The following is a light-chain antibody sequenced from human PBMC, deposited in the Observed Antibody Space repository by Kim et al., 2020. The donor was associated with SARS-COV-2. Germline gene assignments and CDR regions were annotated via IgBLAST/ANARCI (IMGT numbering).Light chain of an antibody. CDR3: QQYNNWPPWT. V-gene: IGKV3-20*01. Sequence: EIVLTQSPVTLSLSPGERATLSCRASQSVSSSYLAWYQQKPGQAPRLLIYGASSRATGIPDRFSGSGSGTDFTLTISSMQSEDFAVYFCQQYNNWPPWTFGHGTKVDIK. J-gene: IGKJ1*01. CDR2: GAS. CDR1: QSVSSSY.